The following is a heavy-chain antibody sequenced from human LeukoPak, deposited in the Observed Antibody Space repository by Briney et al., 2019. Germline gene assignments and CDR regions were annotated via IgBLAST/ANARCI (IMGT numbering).Heavy chain of an antibody. Sequence: GGSLRLSCAASGFTFSSNWMHWVRQGAGKGLVWVSRINSDGSGTSYADSVKGRFTISRDNAKNTLYLQMNSLRAEDTAVYYCARAGEGLLAYSFDLWGQGTMVTVSS. J-gene: IGHJ3*01. D-gene: IGHD1-26*01. V-gene: IGHV3-74*01. CDR3: ARAGEGLLAYSFDL. CDR1: GFTFSSNW. CDR2: INSDGSGT.